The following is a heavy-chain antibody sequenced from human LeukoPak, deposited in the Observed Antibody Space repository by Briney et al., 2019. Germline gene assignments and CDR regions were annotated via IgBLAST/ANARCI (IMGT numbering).Heavy chain of an antibody. D-gene: IGHD3-3*01. CDR2: MNPNSGNT. CDR1: GYTVTSYD. V-gene: IGHV1-8*01. CDR3: AKRIDFWSGYCFDY. Sequence: ASVKVSCKASGYTVTSYDINWVRQATGQGLEWMGWMNPNSGNTGYAQKFQGRVTMTRNTSISTAYMELSSLRSEDTAVYYCAKRIDFWSGYCFDYWGQGTLVTVSS. J-gene: IGHJ4*02.